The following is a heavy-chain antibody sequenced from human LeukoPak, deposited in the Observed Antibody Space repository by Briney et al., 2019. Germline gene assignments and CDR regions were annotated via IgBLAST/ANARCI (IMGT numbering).Heavy chain of an antibody. V-gene: IGHV1-69*01. CDR2: ITPIFGTA. CDR3: ARGWLAETTVVTPYNY. Sequence: SVKVSCKTSGGAFSSYDISRLQQAPGQGLEWMGGITPIFGTANYAQKFQGRVTITAVESMSTAYMELSSLRSEDTAVYYCARGWLAETTVVTPYNYWGQGTLVTVSS. CDR1: GGAFSSYD. D-gene: IGHD4-23*01. J-gene: IGHJ4*02.